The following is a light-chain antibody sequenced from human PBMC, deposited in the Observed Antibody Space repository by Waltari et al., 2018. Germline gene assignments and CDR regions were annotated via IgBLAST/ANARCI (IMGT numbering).Light chain of an antibody. CDR3: QQYNNWPPEDT. CDR2: GAS. V-gene: IGKV3-15*01. J-gene: IGKJ2*01. CDR1: QSVSSN. Sequence: EIVMTQSPATLSVSPGEGATLSCRASQSVSSNLAWYQHKPGQAPRLLIYGASTRATGIPDRFSGSGSGTEFTLTISSLQSEDFAFYYCQQYNNWPPEDTFGQGTKLEIK.